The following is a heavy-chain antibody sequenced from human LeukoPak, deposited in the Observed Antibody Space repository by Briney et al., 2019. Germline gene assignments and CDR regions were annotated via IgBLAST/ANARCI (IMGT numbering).Heavy chain of an antibody. J-gene: IGHJ5*02. Sequence: PWGSLRLSCAASGFTVSSNYMSWVRQAPGKGLEWVSVIYSGGSTYYADSVKGRFTISRDNSKNTLYLQMNSLRAEDTAVYYCAREVTAVAGRKYNRFDPWGQGTLVTVSS. CDR1: GFTVSSNY. V-gene: IGHV3-53*01. CDR3: AREVTAVAGRKYNRFDP. CDR2: IYSGGST. D-gene: IGHD6-19*01.